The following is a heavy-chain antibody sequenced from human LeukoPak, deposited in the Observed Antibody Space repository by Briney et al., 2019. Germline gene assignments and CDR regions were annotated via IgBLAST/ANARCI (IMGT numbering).Heavy chain of an antibody. CDR2: ISGSGGST. Sequence: PGGSLRLSCAASGFTFSSYAMSWVRQAPGKGLEWVSAISGSGGSTYYADSVKGRFPISRDNSENTVYLQMSSLRAEDTAVYYCAKDWDTYYYDSSGYYSAFDYWGQGTLVTVSS. CDR1: GFTFSSYA. J-gene: IGHJ4*02. V-gene: IGHV3-23*01. CDR3: AKDWDTYYYDSSGYYSAFDY. D-gene: IGHD3-22*01.